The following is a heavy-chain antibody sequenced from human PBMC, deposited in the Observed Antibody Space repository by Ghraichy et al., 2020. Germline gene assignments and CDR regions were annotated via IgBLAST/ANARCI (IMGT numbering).Heavy chain of an antibody. Sequence: LSLTCVASGFTFRSYDMSWVRQAPGKGLEWVSAISATGATTYYPDPMKGRITISRDNSKNTLYLQMNTLRAEDTAVYYCADSVATEMGRCANWGQGTLVTVSS. CDR2: ISATGATT. J-gene: IGHJ4*02. D-gene: IGHD2-15*01. CDR1: GFTFRSYD. V-gene: IGHV3-23*01. CDR3: ADSVATEMGRCAN.